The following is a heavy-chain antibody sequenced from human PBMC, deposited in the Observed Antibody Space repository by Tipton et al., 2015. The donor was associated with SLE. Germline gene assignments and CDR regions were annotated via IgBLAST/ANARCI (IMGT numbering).Heavy chain of an antibody. CDR3: ARDFARGSGYVY. Sequence: TLSLTCTVSGYSISSGSYWGWIRQPPGKGLDWIGSIYHSGSTYYNPSLKSRVTISVDPSKNQFSLKLNSVTAADTAVYYCARDFARGSGYVYWGHGILVTVSS. CDR2: IYHSGST. V-gene: IGHV4-38-2*02. D-gene: IGHD3-9*01. J-gene: IGHJ4*01. CDR1: GYSISSGSY.